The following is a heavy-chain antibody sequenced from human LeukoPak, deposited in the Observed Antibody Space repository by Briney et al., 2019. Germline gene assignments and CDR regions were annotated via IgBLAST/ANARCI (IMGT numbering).Heavy chain of an antibody. V-gene: IGHV1-69*02. J-gene: IGHJ4*02. D-gene: IGHD3-16*01. CDR1: GYIFISYY. CDR3: AGVGGLLNY. Sequence: GASVKVSCKASGYIFISYYIHWVRQAPGQGLEWMGRIIPILGIANYAQKFQGRVTITADKSTSTAYMELSSLRSEDTAVYYCAGVGGLLNYWGQGTLVTVSS. CDR2: IIPILGIA.